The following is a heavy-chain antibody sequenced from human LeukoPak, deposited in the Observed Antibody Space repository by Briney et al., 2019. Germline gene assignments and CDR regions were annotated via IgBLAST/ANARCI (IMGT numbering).Heavy chain of an antibody. CDR3: ARRSGSSSWFGYWFDP. D-gene: IGHD6-13*01. V-gene: IGHV4-39*07. J-gene: IGHJ5*02. Sequence: SETLSLTCTVSGGSISSSSYYWGWIRQPPGKGLGWMGEINHSGSTNYNPSLKSRVTISVDTSKNQFSLTLSSVTAADTAVYYCARRSGSSSWFGYWFDPWGQGTLVTVSS. CDR1: GGSISSSSYY. CDR2: INHSGST.